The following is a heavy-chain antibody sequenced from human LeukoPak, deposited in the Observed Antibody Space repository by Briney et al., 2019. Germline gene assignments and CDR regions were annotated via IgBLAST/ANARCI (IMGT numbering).Heavy chain of an antibody. Sequence: SETLSLTCTVSGGSISSYYWTWIRQPPGKGLEWIGYIYYSGSTNYNPSLKSRVTISIDTSKSQFSLKLNSVTAADTAVYYCAKDATSSWHQSWLDPWGQGTQVTVSS. V-gene: IGHV4-59*01. J-gene: IGHJ5*02. CDR3: AKDATSSWHQSWLDP. CDR1: GGSISSYY. D-gene: IGHD6-13*01. CDR2: IYYSGST.